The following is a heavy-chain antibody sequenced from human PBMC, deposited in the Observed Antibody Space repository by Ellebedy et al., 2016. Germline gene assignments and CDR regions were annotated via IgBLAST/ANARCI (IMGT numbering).Heavy chain of an antibody. CDR3: ARVFGRYSFDGSAFWNFDD. V-gene: IGHV1-18*01. J-gene: IGHJ4*02. CDR2: ISTYNGET. D-gene: IGHD3-3*01. CDR1: AQTYNKNG. Sequence: ASVKVSXXASAQTYNKNGFTWVRKAPGQGLEWMGWISTYNGETNYAQKLQGRVTMTTDTSSSTAYMELRSLRSDDTAVYYCARVFGRYSFDGSAFWNFDDWGQGTLVTVSS.